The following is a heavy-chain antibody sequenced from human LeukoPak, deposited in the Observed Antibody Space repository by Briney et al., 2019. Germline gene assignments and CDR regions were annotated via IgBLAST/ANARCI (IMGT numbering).Heavy chain of an antibody. Sequence: GGSLRLSRAASGFTVGSNYMSWVRQAPGKGLEWVSVIYSGGSTYYADSVKGRFTISRDNSKNTLYLQMNSLRAEDTAVYYCARELDYYGSGSSPWGQGTLVTVSS. CDR1: GFTVGSNY. CDR3: ARELDYYGSGSSP. CDR2: IYSGGST. V-gene: IGHV3-66*01. D-gene: IGHD3-10*01. J-gene: IGHJ5*02.